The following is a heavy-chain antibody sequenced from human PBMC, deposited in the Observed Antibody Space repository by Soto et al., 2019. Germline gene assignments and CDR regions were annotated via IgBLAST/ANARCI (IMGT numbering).Heavy chain of an antibody. D-gene: IGHD6-19*01. J-gene: IGHJ4*02. Sequence: GESLKISCKGSGYSFTSYWIGWVRQMPGKGLEWMGIIYPGDSDTRYRPSFQGQVTISADKSIGTAYLQWSSLKASDTAMYYCARHNRMLEQWLAQDYWGQGTLVTVSS. CDR3: ARHNRMLEQWLAQDY. CDR1: GYSFTSYW. CDR2: IYPGDSDT. V-gene: IGHV5-51*01.